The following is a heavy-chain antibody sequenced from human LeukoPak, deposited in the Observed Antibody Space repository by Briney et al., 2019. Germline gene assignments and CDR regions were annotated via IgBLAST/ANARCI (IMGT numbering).Heavy chain of an antibody. CDR2: INSDGSST. CDR3: GSGWFVVFGMDV. Sequence: GGSLRLSCAASGFTFSSYWMHWVRQAPGKGLVWVSRINSDGSSTSYADSVKGRFTISRDNAKNTLYLQMNSLRAEDTARGPAGSGWFVVFGMDVWGQGTTVTVSS. V-gene: IGHV3-74*01. D-gene: IGHD6-19*01. J-gene: IGHJ6*02. CDR1: GFTFSSYW.